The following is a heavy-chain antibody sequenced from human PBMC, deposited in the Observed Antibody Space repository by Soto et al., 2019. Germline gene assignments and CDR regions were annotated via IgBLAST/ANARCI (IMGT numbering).Heavy chain of an antibody. CDR2: IRSKAYGGTT. CDR1: GFIFGDYA. D-gene: IGHD3-16*01. Sequence: PGGSLRLSCTTSGFIFGDYALSWFRQAPGKGLEWVGFIRSKAYGGTTEYAASVKGRFTISRGDSKSIAYLQMNSLKTEDTAVYYCTRPQGGGDAXDIWGQGTMVTVSS. J-gene: IGHJ3*02. V-gene: IGHV3-49*03. CDR3: TRPQGGGDAXDI.